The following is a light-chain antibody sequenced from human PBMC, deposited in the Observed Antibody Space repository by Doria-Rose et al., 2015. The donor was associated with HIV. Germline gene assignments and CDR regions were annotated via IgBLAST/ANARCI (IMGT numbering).Light chain of an antibody. CDR1: QSFSSTY. CDR2: DGS. J-gene: IGKJ1*01. V-gene: IGKV3-20*01. CDR3: HQYGTSRT. Sequence: EIVMTQSPGTLSLSPGERATLSCRASQSFSSTYLAWYQQKPGQAPSLLIYDGSTRATGIPDRFSASGSGTDFTLTINRLEPEDFALYYCHQYGTSRTFSQGTKVEI.